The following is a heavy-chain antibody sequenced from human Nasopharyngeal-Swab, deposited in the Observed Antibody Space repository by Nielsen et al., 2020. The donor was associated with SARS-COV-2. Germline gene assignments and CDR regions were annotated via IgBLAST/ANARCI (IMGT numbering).Heavy chain of an antibody. CDR3: TTDFYFDY. V-gene: IGHV3-73*01. J-gene: IGHJ4*02. Sequence: GESLRLSCAASGFIFSGSAMHWVRHAPGKGLEWLGRIGDKDHNYATTYGASVKGRFTSSRDDSKNTAFLQMDSLKTEDTALYYCTTDFYFDYWGQGTLVTVSS. CDR2: IGDKDHNYAT. CDR1: GFIFSGSA.